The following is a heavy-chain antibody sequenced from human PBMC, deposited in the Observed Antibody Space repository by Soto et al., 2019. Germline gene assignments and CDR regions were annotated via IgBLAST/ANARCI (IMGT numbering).Heavy chain of an antibody. D-gene: IGHD1-26*01. Sequence: QVQLQESGPRLVKPSGTLSLTCTVSGGSITNSNWWRWVRLPPAKGLEWIGDIYHAGSTKYNPSLERQVTRSVDTSNNQFALTLTSVTAADTAVYFCARGPPIVGNTTPLDSWGQGTLVTVS. CDR3: ARGPPIVGNTTPLDS. J-gene: IGHJ4*02. V-gene: IGHV4-4*02. CDR2: IYHAGST. CDR1: GGSITNSNW.